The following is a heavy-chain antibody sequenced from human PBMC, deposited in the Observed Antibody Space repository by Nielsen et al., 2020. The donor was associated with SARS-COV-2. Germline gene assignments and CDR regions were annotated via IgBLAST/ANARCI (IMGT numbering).Heavy chain of an antibody. CDR3: ARALGRATYGMDV. V-gene: IGHV3-13*01. D-gene: IGHD5-12*01. J-gene: IGHJ6*02. CDR2: IGTAGDT. Sequence: ESLKISCAASGFTFSSYDMHWVRQATGKGLEWVSAIGTAGDTYYPGSVKGRFTISRENAKNSLYLQMNSLRAGDTAVYYCARALGRATYGMDVWGQGTTVTVSS. CDR1: GFTFSSYD.